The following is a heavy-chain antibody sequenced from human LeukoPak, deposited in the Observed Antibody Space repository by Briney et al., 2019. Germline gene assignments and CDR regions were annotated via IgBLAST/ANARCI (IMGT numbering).Heavy chain of an antibody. D-gene: IGHD1-26*01. Sequence: PSETLSLTCAAYGGSFSGNYWSWVRQPPGKGLEWIGEINYRGSTNYNPSLKSRVTISVDTSKNQFFLKVNSVTAADTAVYYCARVPESVGINYFDSWGQGTLVTVSS. CDR3: ARVPESVGINYFDS. CDR1: GGSFSGNY. J-gene: IGHJ4*02. CDR2: INYRGST. V-gene: IGHV4-34*01.